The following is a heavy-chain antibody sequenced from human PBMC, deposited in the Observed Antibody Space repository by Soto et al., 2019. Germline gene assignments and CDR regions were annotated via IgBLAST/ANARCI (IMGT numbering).Heavy chain of an antibody. J-gene: IGHJ4*02. CDR2: INAANGNT. V-gene: IGHV1-3*01. CDR1: GYTFTNND. D-gene: IGHD2-15*01. CDR3: ARDQGRCSGGSCWGYFDY. Sequence: QVQLVQSGAEVKKPGASVKVSCKASGYTFTNNDIHWVRQAPGQRLEWMGWINAANGNTKYSQKFQGRVTITRDTAASTAYMELSSLRSEDTAVYYCARDQGRCSGGSCWGYFDYWGQGTLVTVSS.